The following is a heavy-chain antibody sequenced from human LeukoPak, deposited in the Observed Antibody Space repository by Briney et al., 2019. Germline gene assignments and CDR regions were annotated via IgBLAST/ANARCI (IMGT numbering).Heavy chain of an antibody. V-gene: IGHV1-69*05. CDR1: GGTFSSYA. Sequence: GASVKVSCKASGGTFSSYAISWVRQAPGQGLEWMGRIIPIFGTANYAQKFQGRVTITTDESTSTAYMELSSLRSEDMAVYCCARGSNPYVVDYWGQGTLVTVSS. CDR2: IIPIFGTA. D-gene: IGHD3-16*01. J-gene: IGHJ4*02. CDR3: ARGSNPYVVDY.